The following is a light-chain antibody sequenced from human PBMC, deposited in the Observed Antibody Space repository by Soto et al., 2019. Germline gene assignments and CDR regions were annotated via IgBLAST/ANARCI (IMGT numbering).Light chain of an antibody. J-gene: IGLJ1*01. CDR2: GNS. V-gene: IGLV1-40*01. CDR3: QSYDSSLRGSFV. CDR1: SSNIGARYD. Sequence: QSVLTQPTSVSGAPGQRVTISCTGSSSNIGARYDVHWYQQIPGTAPKLLIYGNSNRPSGVPDRFSGSKSGTSASLAITGLQAEDEADYYCQSYDSSLRGSFVFGTGTKSPS.